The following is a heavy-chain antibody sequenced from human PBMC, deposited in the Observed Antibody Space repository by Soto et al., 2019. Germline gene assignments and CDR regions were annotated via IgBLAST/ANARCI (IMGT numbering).Heavy chain of an antibody. CDR3: ARDGYDGSGSPYPAY. V-gene: IGHV4-59*01. CDR2: IYYLGST. Sequence: PSAPLALTGSGSGGSMSEYFWCWIRQTPGKGLEWIGYIYYLGSTDYNPSLKSRVTISVDTSKRQFSLRLTSVTAADTAVYYCARDGYDGSGSPYPAYWGPGTQVTVSS. D-gene: IGHD3-10*01. J-gene: IGHJ4*02. CDR1: GGSMSEYF.